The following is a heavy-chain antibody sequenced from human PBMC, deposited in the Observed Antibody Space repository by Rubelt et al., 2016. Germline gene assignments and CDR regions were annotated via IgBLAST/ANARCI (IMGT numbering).Heavy chain of an antibody. CDR3: ARGGGGIVAGERMDV. J-gene: IGHJ6*02. CDR2: INPNSGDT. D-gene: IGHD3-22*01. V-gene: IGHV1-2*06. CDR1: GYTFTDYY. Sequence: QVQLVQSGAEVKKPGASVKVSCKASGYTFTDYYIHWVRQAPGQGLEWMGRINPNSGDTNYAQKFQGRVTLTRDTSISTAYMELSRLRSDDTAVYYCARGGGGIVAGERMDVWGQGTTVTVSS.